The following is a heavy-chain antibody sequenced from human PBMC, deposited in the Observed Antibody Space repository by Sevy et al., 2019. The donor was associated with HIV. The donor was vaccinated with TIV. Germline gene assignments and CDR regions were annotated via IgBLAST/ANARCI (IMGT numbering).Heavy chain of an antibody. D-gene: IGHD5-18*01. J-gene: IGHJ6*02. CDR2: ISAYNGNT. CDR1: GYTFTSYG. V-gene: IGHV1-18*01. Sequence: ASVKVSCKASGYTFTSYGISWVRQAPGQGLEWMGWISAYNGNTNYAQKLQGRVTMTTDTSTSTAYMELRSLGSDDTAVYYCARGAGYSYGLDYYYYYGMDVWGQGTTVTVSS. CDR3: ARGAGYSYGLDYYYYYGMDV.